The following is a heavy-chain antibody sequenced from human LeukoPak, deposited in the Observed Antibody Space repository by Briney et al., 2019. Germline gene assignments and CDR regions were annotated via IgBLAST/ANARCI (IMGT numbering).Heavy chain of an antibody. J-gene: IGHJ4*02. Sequence: PSETLSLTCTVSGGSISSYYWSWIRQPPGKGLEWIGYIYYSGSTNYNPSLKSRVTISVDTSKNQFSLKLSSVTAADTAVYYCARGGHYDSSGYYAFYFDYWGQGTLVTVSS. CDR1: GGSISSYY. D-gene: IGHD3-22*01. V-gene: IGHV4-59*01. CDR2: IYYSGST. CDR3: ARGGHYDSSGYYAFYFDY.